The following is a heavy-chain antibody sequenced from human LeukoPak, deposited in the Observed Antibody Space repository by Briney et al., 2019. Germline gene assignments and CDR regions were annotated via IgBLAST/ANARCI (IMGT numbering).Heavy chain of an antibody. CDR2: VIPLFGTT. V-gene: IGHV1-69*13. CDR3: ARGVMITFGAVDYYFDY. J-gene: IGHJ4*02. D-gene: IGHD3-16*01. CDR1: GGTFSRFP. Sequence: APLKGSCTASGGTFSRFPISRVRQAPGHGLEWMGGVIPLFGTTNSAQKYQSRVTTTADESTDTAYMELGSLRSEDTAVYYCARGVMITFGAVDYYFDYWGQGTLVTVSS.